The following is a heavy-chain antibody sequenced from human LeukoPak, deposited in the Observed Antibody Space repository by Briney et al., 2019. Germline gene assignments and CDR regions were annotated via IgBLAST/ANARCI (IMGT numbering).Heavy chain of an antibody. Sequence: SVKVPCKASGGTFSSYAISWVRQAPGQGLEWMGGIIPIFGTANYAQKFQGRVTITTDESTSTAYMELSSLRSEDTAVYYCARERIKGIAVAGPLDYWGQGTLVTVSS. CDR2: IIPIFGTA. CDR3: ARERIKGIAVAGPLDY. J-gene: IGHJ4*02. V-gene: IGHV1-69*05. CDR1: GGTFSSYA. D-gene: IGHD6-19*01.